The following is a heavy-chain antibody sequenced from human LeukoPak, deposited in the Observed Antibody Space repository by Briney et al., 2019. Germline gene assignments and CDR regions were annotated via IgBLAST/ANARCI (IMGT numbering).Heavy chain of an antibody. J-gene: IGHJ6*03. V-gene: IGHV1-69*05. Sequence: SVKVSCKASGGTFSSYAIIWVRQAPGQGLEWMGGIIPIFGTANYAQKFQGRVTITTDESTSTAYMELSSLRSEDTAVYYCARGSPYQAYCGGDCYPYYYYMDVWGKGTTVTVSS. CDR2: IIPIFGTA. CDR3: ARGSPYQAYCGGDCYPYYYYMDV. D-gene: IGHD2-21*02. CDR1: GGTFSSYA.